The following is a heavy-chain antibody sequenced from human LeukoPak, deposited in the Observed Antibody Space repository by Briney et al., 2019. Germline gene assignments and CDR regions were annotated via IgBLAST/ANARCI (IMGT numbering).Heavy chain of an antibody. D-gene: IGHD3-22*01. V-gene: IGHV3-21*01. CDR3: ARAGSYYDSSGYYFYFDY. Sequence: GGSLRLSCAASGFIFSSYSMNWVRQAPGKGLEWVSSIISDSSYKYYADSVKGRFTISRDNAKNSLYLQMNSLRVEDTAIYYCARAGSYYDSSGYYFYFDYWGQGTLVTVSS. J-gene: IGHJ4*02. CDR1: GFIFSSYS. CDR2: IISDSSYK.